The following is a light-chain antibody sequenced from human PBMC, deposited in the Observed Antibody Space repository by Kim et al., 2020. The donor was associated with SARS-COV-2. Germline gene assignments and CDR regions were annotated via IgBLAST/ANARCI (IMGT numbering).Light chain of an antibody. CDR3: QQYKTYPWT. J-gene: IGKJ1*01. V-gene: IGKV1-5*03. Sequence: DIQMTQSPSTLSAAVGDRVTITCRASQNINSWLAWYQQKPGKAPKLLIYKASSLESGVPSRFSGSGSGTEFTLTISSLQPDDFATYYCQQYKTYPWTFGQGTKLEI. CDR2: KAS. CDR1: QNINSW.